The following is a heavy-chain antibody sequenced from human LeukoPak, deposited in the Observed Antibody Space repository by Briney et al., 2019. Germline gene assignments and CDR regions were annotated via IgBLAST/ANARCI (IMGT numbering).Heavy chain of an antibody. CDR2: IYYNGNT. D-gene: IGHD1-26*01. CDR3: ARGRSNCYGMDV. J-gene: IGHJ6*02. V-gene: IGHV4-59*01. CDR1: DGSINSYY. Sequence: SETLSLTCSVSDGSINSYYWNWIRRPPGKGLEWIGYIYYNGNTNYSPPLKSRVTMPVDTSKNLFSLKVSSVTAADTAVYYCARGRSNCYGMDVWGQGTTVTVSS.